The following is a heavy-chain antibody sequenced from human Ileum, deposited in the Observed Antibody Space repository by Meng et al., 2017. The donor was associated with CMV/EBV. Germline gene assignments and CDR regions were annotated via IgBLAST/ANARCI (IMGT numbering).Heavy chain of an antibody. J-gene: IGHJ4*01. Sequence: ASAKVSCKASGYTFTSYGISWVRQAPGQGLEWMGWISAYNGNTNYAQKLQGRVTMTTDKSTSTAYMELRSMRTDDTAVYYCARGLANPLDYWGHGTLVTVSS. CDR1: GYTFTSYG. V-gene: IGHV1-18*01. D-gene: IGHD4/OR15-4a*01. CDR3: ARGLANPLDY. CDR2: ISAYNGNT.